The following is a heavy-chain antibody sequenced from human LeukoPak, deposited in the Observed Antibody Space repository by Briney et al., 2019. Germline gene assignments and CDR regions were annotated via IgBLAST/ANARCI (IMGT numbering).Heavy chain of an antibody. D-gene: IGHD1-1*01. CDR2: IYYSGST. Sequence: PSETLSLTCTVSGGSISSHYWSWIRQPPGKGLEWIGYIYYSGSTNYNPSLKSRVTISVDTSKNQFSLKLSSVTAADTAVYYCARGPLETGWFDPWGQGTPVTVSS. CDR1: GGSISSHY. J-gene: IGHJ5*02. V-gene: IGHV4-59*11. CDR3: ARGPLETGWFDP.